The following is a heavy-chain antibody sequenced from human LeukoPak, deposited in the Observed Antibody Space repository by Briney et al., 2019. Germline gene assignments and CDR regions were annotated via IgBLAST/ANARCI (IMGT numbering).Heavy chain of an antibody. CDR1: GFTMSFNY. CDR2: ISGSGGST. V-gene: IGHV3-23*01. CDR3: AKQGWGY. D-gene: IGHD3-16*01. Sequence: GGSLRLSCAASGFTMSFNYMTWVRQAPGKGLEGVSAISGSGGSTYYADSVKGRFTISRDNSKNTLYLQMNSLRAEDTAVYYCAKQGWGYWGQGTLVTVSS. J-gene: IGHJ4*02.